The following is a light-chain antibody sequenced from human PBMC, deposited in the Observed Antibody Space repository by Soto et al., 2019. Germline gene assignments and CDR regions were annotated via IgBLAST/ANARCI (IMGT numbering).Light chain of an antibody. V-gene: IGKV1-6*01. CDR1: QYIGRY. CDR3: LLDYSYFWA. J-gene: IGKJ1*01. CDR2: AAS. Sequence: IQMTQSPPSLSASVGDRVTITCQASQYIGRYLNWYQQKPGKVPKLLIYAASTLQSGVPSRFSGSGSGRDFTLTISSLQPEDFATYYCLLDYSYFWAFGQGTKVDIK.